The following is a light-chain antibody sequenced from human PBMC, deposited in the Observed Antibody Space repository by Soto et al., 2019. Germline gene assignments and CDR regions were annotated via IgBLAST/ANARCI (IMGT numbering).Light chain of an antibody. J-gene: IGKJ1*01. CDR1: QSVSTN. CDR2: GAS. CDR3: QQYNDWPQT. Sequence: ELVMTQSPGTLSLSPGERATLSCRASQSVSTNLAWYQQIPGQAPRLLIYGASTRATGIPARFSGSGSGTEFTLAISSLQSEDFAGYYCQQYNDWPQTFGLGTKVDIK. V-gene: IGKV3-15*01.